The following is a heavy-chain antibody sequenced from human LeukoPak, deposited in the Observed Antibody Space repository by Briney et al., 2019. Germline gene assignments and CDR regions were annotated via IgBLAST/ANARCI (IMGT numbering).Heavy chain of an antibody. Sequence: GGSLRLSCAASGFTFNTYWMSWVRQAPGRGLEWVANIKQDGSEKYYVDSVKGRFTISRDNAKNSLYLQMNSLRAEDTAVYYCAELGITMIGGVWGKGTTVTISS. D-gene: IGHD3-10*02. CDR2: IKQDGSEK. J-gene: IGHJ6*04. CDR3: AELGITMIGGV. CDR1: GFTFNTYW. V-gene: IGHV3-7*01.